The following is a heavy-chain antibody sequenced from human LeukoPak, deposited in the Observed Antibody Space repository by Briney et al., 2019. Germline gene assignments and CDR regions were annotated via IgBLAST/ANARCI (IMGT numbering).Heavy chain of an antibody. CDR2: ISWNRGRI. Sequence: PGGSLRLSCAASGFTFDDYAMHWVRHAPGKGLEWVSGISWNRGRIVYADSVKGRFTISRDNANNSLYLPMNSLRAEHTALYYCAKDPTRHIAAAGDYWGQATLVTVSS. J-gene: IGHJ4*02. CDR3: AKDPTRHIAAAGDY. D-gene: IGHD6-13*01. V-gene: IGHV3-9*01. CDR1: GFTFDDYA.